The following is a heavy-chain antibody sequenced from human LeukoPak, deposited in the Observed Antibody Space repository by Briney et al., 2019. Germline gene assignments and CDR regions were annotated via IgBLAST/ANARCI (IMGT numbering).Heavy chain of an antibody. V-gene: IGHV3-11*01. CDR1: GFTFSDYY. CDR3: ARDAIDSSGLDFDY. D-gene: IGHD3-22*01. Sequence: GESLRLSCAASGFTFSDYYMTGIRQAPGKGLEGISYISTSAGTIYYADSLKGRFTISRDNAKNSLYLQMNSLRAEDMAVYYCARDAIDSSGLDFDYWGQGTLVTVSS. CDR2: ISTSAGTI. J-gene: IGHJ4*02.